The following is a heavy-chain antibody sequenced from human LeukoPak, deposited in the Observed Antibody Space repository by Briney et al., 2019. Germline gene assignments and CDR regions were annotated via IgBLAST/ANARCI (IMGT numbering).Heavy chain of an antibody. V-gene: IGHV4-34*01. CDR3: ARARRLWLPIYYYYGMDV. CDR1: GGSFSGYY. D-gene: IGHD5-18*01. CDR2: INHSGST. Sequence: PSETLSLTCAVYGGSFSGYYWSWIRQPPGKGLEWIGEINHSGSTNYNPSLKSRVTISVDTSKNQFSLKLSSVTAADTAVYYCARARRLWLPIYYYYGMDVWGQGTTVTVSS. J-gene: IGHJ6*02.